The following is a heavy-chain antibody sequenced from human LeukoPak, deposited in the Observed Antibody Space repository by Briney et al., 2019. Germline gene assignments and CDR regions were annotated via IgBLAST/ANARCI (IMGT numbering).Heavy chain of an antibody. V-gene: IGHV3-23*01. CDR2: ISGGGDST. Sequence: PGGSLRLSCAASGFSFSSYAMIWVRQAPGKGLEWVSMISGGGDSTYYADSVKGRFTISRDNSENTLFLQMNSLRAEDTAIYYCAKAAFYCSGGACYLEHWGQGTLVTVSS. CDR1: GFSFSSYA. D-gene: IGHD2-15*01. CDR3: AKAAFYCSGGACYLEH. J-gene: IGHJ4*03.